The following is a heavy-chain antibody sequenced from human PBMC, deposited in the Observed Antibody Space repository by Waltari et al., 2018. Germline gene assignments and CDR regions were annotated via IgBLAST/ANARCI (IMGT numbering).Heavy chain of an antibody. Sequence: EVLLVESGGGLVQTGGSLRVYCEASTLALSNCSMNWVRQAPGKGLEWVANINQDGSEEYYVDSVKGRFTISRDNAKNSLYLEMKTLRAEDTAIYYCARTGARWLQFAAFDIWGQGTMVTVSS. CDR2: INQDGSEE. CDR1: TLALSNCS. V-gene: IGHV3-7*01. CDR3: ARTGARWLQFAAFDI. J-gene: IGHJ3*02. D-gene: IGHD5-12*01.